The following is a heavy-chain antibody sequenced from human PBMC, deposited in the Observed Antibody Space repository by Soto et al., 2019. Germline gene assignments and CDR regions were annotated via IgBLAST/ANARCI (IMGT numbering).Heavy chain of an antibody. Sequence: EVQLLESGGGLVQPGGSLRLSCAASGFTFSNYAVTWVRQAPGEGLEWVPTISGSGGSTYYADSVKGRFTISRDNSKNTLYLQRNSLRAEDTAVYYCAKDQGSSWYEIDYWGQGTLVNVPS. D-gene: IGHD6-13*01. CDR1: GFTFSNYA. J-gene: IGHJ4*02. CDR2: ISGSGGST. CDR3: AKDQGSSWYEIDY. V-gene: IGHV3-23*01.